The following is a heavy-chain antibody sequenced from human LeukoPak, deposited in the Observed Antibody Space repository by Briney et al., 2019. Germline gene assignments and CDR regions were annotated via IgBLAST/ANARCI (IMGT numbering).Heavy chain of an antibody. CDR1: GFTFSSYS. V-gene: IGHV3-21*01. J-gene: IGHJ4*02. CDR3: ARDQSVRGPLDY. Sequence: GGSLRLSCAASGFTFSSYSMNWVRQAPGKGLEWVSSISSSSSYIYYADSVKGRFTISRDNAKNSLYLQMNSLRAEDTAVYYCARDQSVRGPLDYWGQGTLVTVS. D-gene: IGHD3-10*01. CDR2: ISSSSSYI.